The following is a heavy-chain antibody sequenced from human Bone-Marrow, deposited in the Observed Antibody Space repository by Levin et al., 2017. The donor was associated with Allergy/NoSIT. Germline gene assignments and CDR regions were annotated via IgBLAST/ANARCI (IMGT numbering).Heavy chain of an antibody. CDR1: GDTLSKLS. CDR2: FDPVDGEM. CDR3: ATVTAPNWFDS. Sequence: AASVKVSCKVSGDTLSKLSISWVRQAPGKGLEWMGGFDPVDGEMIYAQKLEGRVFMTEDTSTDTANMDLTSLTSDDTAMYYCATVTAPNWFDSWGQGTLVTVSS. V-gene: IGHV1-24*01. D-gene: IGHD2-21*02. J-gene: IGHJ5*01.